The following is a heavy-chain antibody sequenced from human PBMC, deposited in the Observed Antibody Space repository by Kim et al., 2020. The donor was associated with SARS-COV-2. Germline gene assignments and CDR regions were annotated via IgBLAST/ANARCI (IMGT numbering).Heavy chain of an antibody. J-gene: IGHJ4*02. Sequence: SETLSLTCTVSGGSVRSDGYYWSWIRQPPGKGLEWIGYIYYSGSTNYNPSLKSRVTISVDTSKNQFSLKLSSVTAADTAVYYCATAGCSGGSCYSGPFEYWGQGTLVTVSS. CDR3: ATAGCSGGSCYSGPFEY. V-gene: IGHV4-61*08. D-gene: IGHD2-15*01. CDR1: GGSVRSDGYY. CDR2: IYYSGST.